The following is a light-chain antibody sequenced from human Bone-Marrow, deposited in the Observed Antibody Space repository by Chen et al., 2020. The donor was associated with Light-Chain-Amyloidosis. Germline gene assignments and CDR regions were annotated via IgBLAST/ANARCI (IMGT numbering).Light chain of an antibody. CDR3: QVWDRSSDRPV. CDR2: DDS. V-gene: IGLV3-21*02. Sequence: SYVLTQPSSVSVAPGQTATIACGGNNIGSTSVHWYQQTPGQAPLLVVYDDSDRPSVIPERFSGSNSGNTATLTISRVEAGDEADYYCQVWDRSSDRPVFGGGTKLTVL. J-gene: IGLJ3*02. CDR1: NIGSTS.